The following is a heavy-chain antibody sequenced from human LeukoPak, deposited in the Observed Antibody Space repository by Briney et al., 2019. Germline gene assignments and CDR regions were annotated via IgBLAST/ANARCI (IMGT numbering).Heavy chain of an antibody. J-gene: IGHJ4*02. CDR2: ISSSGSTI. Sequence: GGSLRLSCAASGFTFSDYYMSWIRQAPGKGLEWVSYISSSGSTIYYADSVKGRFTISRDNAKNSLYLQMNSLRAEGTAVYYCARESPNYYDSSGYYYIVWGQGTLVTVSS. CDR3: ARESPNYYDSSGYYYIV. V-gene: IGHV3-11*01. D-gene: IGHD3-22*01. CDR1: GFTFSDYY.